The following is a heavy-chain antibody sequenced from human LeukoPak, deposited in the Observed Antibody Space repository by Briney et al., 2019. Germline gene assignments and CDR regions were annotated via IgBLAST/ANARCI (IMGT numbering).Heavy chain of an antibody. D-gene: IGHD2-2*01. V-gene: IGHV4-59*08. CDR3: ARHLPLDCSSTSCYYMDV. CDR2: IYYSGST. J-gene: IGHJ6*03. Sequence: SETLSLTCTVSGGSISSYYWSWLRQPPGKGLEWIGYIYYSGSTNYNPSLKSRVTISVDTSKNQFSLKLSSVTAADTAVYYCARHLPLDCSSTSCYYMDVWGKETTVTVSS. CDR1: GGSISSYY.